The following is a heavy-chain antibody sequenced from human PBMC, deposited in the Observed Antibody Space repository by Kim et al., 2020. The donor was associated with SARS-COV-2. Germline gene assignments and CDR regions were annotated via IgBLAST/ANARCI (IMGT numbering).Heavy chain of an antibody. D-gene: IGHD3-9*01. CDR1: GGTSRGFI. J-gene: IGHJ4*02. V-gene: IGHV1-69*02. Sequence: SVKVSCKASGGTSRGFIINWVRQAPGQGLQWMGRIIPLRGLADNAQKFQGRLTISADKSSSTAYMELSGLRSDDTAVYYCARQNDILTYSFDYWGQGTLVTVSS. CDR2: IIPLRGLA. CDR3: ARQNDILTYSFDY.